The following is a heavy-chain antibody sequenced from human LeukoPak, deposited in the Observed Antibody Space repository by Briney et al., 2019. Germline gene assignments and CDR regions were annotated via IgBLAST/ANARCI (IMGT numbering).Heavy chain of an antibody. CDR2: VHPSGGST. J-gene: IGHJ2*01. D-gene: IGHD3-22*01. CDR3: ARITMTTSGWYFDL. V-gene: IGHV1-46*01. CDR1: GYTFTSYY. Sequence: ASVKLSCKASGYTFTSYYMHWLRQAPGQELEWMGIVHPSGGSTSNAQKYQGRVTMTRDTDTSTVYMELSSLRSEDTALCDCARITMTTSGWYFDLWGRGSLVTVSS.